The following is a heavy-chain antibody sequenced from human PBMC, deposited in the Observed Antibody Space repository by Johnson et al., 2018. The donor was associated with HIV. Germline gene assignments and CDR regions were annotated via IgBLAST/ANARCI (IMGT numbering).Heavy chain of an antibody. CDR3: ARKAFVYESSGLRGVTFDI. CDR1: GFTFSSYA. V-gene: IGHV3-30-3*01. D-gene: IGHD3-22*01. J-gene: IGHJ3*02. Sequence: QVQLVESGGGVVQPGRSLRLSCAASGFTFSSYAMHWVRQAPGKGLEWVAVISYDGSNKYYVDSVKGRFTISRDNAKNSLFLQMNSLTAEDTAVYYCARKAFVYESSGLRGVTFDIWGQGTMVTVSS. CDR2: ISYDGSNK.